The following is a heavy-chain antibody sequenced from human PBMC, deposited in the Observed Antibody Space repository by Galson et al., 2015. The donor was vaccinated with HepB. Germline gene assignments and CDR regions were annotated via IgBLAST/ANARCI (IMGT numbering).Heavy chain of an antibody. V-gene: IGHV1-46*03. J-gene: IGHJ5*02. CDR3: ARSSGGIAAAARGDNWFDP. D-gene: IGHD6-13*01. CDR2: INPSGGST. CDR1: GYTFTSYY. Sequence: SVKVSCKASGYTFTSYYMHWVRQAPGQGLEWMGIINPSGGSTSYAQKFQGRVTMTRDTSTSTVYMELSSLRSEDTAVYYCARSSGGIAAAARGDNWFDPWGQGTLVTVSP.